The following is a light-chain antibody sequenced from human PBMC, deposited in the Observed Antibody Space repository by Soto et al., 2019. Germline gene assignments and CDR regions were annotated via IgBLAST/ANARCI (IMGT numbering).Light chain of an antibody. CDR3: SSYTSSSTVV. Sequence: QSVLTQPASVSGSPGQSITISCTGTSSDVGGYNYVSWYQQHPDKAPKLMIYDDSNRPSGISNRFSGSKSGNTASLTISGLQAEDEADYYCSSYTSSSTVVFGGGTKLTVL. V-gene: IGLV2-14*01. J-gene: IGLJ2*01. CDR1: SSDVGGYNY. CDR2: DDS.